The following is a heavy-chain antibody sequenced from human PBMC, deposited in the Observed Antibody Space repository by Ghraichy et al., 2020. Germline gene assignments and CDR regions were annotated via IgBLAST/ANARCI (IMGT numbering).Heavy chain of an antibody. CDR1: GGSVSSGTYY. V-gene: IGHV4-61*01. CDR3: ARDLRGYVHPYNYFDP. CDR2: ICTTGRN. J-gene: IGHJ5*02. D-gene: IGHD6-25*01. Sequence: GSLRLSCSVSGGSVSSGTYYWTWIGQPPGKALEWIGNICTTGRNDSNPSLSSRLTVSLDTSKTQFSLKLRSMTAEDTAVYFCARDLRGYVHPYNYFDPWGQGTLVTVSS.